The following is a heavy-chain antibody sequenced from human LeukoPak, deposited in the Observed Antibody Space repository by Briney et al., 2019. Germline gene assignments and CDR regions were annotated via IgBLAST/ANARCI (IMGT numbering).Heavy chain of an antibody. D-gene: IGHD3-16*02. CDR1: GGSISSSSYY. V-gene: IGHV4-39*06. Sequence: SETLSLTCTVSGGSISSSSYYWGWIRQPPGKGLEWIGSIYYSGSTYYNPSLKSRVTISVDTSKNQFPLMLSSVTAADTAVYYCARVRDYVWGSSRYTLYYFDYWGQGTQVTVSS. CDR2: IYYSGST. CDR3: ARVRDYVWGSSRYTLYYFDY. J-gene: IGHJ4*02.